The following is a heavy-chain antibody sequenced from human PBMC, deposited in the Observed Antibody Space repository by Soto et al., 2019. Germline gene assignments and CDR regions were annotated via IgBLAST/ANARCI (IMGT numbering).Heavy chain of an antibody. J-gene: IGHJ5*02. D-gene: IGHD3-3*01. CDR1: GYSFTSYW. CDR3: ARIGLGAKFYNWFAP. CDR2: IYPGDPDT. Sequence: GESLKISCKGSGYSFTSYWIGWVRQMPGKGLEWMGIIYPGDPDTRYSPSFQGQVTISADKSISTAYLQWSSLKASDTAMYYYARIGLGAKFYNWFAPWGQGPPVTVSS. V-gene: IGHV5-51*01.